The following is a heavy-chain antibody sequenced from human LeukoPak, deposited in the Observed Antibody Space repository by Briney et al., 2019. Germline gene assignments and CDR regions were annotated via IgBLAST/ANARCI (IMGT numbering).Heavy chain of an antibody. Sequence: GGSLRLSCAASGFTVSSNYMSWVRQAPGKGLEWVSVIYSGGSTYYADSVKGRFTISRDNSKNTLYLQMNSLRAEDTAVYYCAKGPSYGHPGDRFDYWGQGTLVTVSS. D-gene: IGHD5-18*01. CDR2: IYSGGST. CDR1: GFTVSSNY. J-gene: IGHJ4*02. CDR3: AKGPSYGHPGDRFDY. V-gene: IGHV3-66*01.